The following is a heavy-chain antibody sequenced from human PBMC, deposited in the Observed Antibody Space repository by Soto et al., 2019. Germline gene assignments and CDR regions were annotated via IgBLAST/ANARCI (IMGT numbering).Heavy chain of an antibody. J-gene: IGHJ4*02. D-gene: IGHD3-22*01. V-gene: IGHV1-18*04. Sequence: ASVKVSCKASGYTFTSYGISWLRQAPGQGLEWMGWISAYNGNTNYAQKLQGRVTTTTDTSTSTAYMELRSLRSDDTAVYYCARDQAYYYDSSGYYSPWDFDYWGQGTLVTVSS. CDR1: GYTFTSYG. CDR2: ISAYNGNT. CDR3: ARDQAYYYDSSGYYSPWDFDY.